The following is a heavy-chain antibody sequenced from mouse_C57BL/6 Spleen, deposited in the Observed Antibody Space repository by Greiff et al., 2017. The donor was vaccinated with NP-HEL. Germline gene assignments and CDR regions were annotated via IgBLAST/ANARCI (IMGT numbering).Heavy chain of an antibody. CDR1: GFTFSSYT. V-gene: IGHV5-9*01. Sequence: EVKLVESGGGLVKPGGSLKLSCAASGFTFSSYTMSWVRQTPEKRLEWVATISGGGGNTYYPDSVKGRFTISRDNAKNTLYLQMSSLRSEDTALYYCARQRGYLYAMDYWGQGTSVTVSS. J-gene: IGHJ4*01. CDR3: ARQRGYLYAMDY. CDR2: ISGGGGNT. D-gene: IGHD2-2*01.